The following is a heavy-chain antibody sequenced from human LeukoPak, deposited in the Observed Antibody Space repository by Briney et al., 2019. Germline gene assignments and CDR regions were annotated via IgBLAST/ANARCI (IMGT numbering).Heavy chain of an antibody. V-gene: IGHV4-38-2*02. D-gene: IGHD5-18*01. J-gene: IGHJ4*02. CDR3: ARGSTAMDEYYFDY. Sequence: PSETLSLTCTVSGCSISSGYYWGWIRQPPGKGLEWIGSIYHSGSTYYNPSLKSRVTISVDTSKNQFSLKLSSVTAADTAVYYCARGSTAMDEYYFDYWGQGTLVTVSS. CDR1: GCSISSGYY. CDR2: IYHSGST.